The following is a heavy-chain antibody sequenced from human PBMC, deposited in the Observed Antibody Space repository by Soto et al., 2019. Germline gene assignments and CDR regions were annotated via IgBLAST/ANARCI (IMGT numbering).Heavy chain of an antibody. V-gene: IGHV2-5*01. Sequence: QITLKESGPTLVKPTQTLTLTCAFSGFSLTTPGVGVGWIRQPPGKALEWLALIYWSDEKRYSPSLKSRLTITKDTSKNQVVLTMTNMDPVDTATYYCALRGHCSGDSCYSAWGLGNLVTVSS. D-gene: IGHD2-15*01. CDR1: GFSLTTPGVG. J-gene: IGHJ5*02. CDR3: ALRGHCSGDSCYSA. CDR2: IYWSDEK.